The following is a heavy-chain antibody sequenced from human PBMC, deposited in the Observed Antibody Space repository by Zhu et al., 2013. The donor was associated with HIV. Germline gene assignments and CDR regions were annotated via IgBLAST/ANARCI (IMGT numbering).Heavy chain of an antibody. Sequence: AQLVQSGAEVQKPGASVKVSCKASGYTFTGYYMHWVRQAPGQGLEWMGWINPNSGGTNYAQKFQGRVTMTRDTSISTAYMELSRLRSDDTAVYYCARDKIGSSTTYYYYMDVWGKGTTVTVSS. CDR2: INPNSGGT. D-gene: IGHD2-2*01. CDR1: GYTFTGYY. V-gene: IGHV1-2*02. J-gene: IGHJ6*03. CDR3: ARDKIGSSTTYYYYMDV.